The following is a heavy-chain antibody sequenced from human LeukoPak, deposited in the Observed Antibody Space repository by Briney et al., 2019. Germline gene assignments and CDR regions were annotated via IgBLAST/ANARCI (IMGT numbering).Heavy chain of an antibody. CDR2: ISCSGGST. Sequence: GSLRLPSVASAFTFSNYAISWGRQAPGQGREWVAVISCSGGSTYKADSVRGRFTISRDNSKNTLYLQMNRLTAEDTAVYFCARDDSDIVATTKAFDYWGQGTLVPVSS. CDR1: AFTFSNYA. J-gene: IGHJ4*02. V-gene: IGHV3-23*01. D-gene: IGHD5-12*01. CDR3: ARDDSDIVATTKAFDY.